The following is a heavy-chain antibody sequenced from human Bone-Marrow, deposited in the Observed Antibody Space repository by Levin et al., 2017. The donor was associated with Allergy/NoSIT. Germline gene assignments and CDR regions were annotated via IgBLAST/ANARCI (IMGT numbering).Heavy chain of an antibody. Sequence: SQTLSLTCNVSGVSINNYFWSWIRQPPGKGLEWIGYIYSTASSSYNPSLTNRVTMSIETSKNQVPLKLRSVTAADTAVYYCARAGDWESSVWYGTKDYAMEFWGQGTTVTVSS. CDR2: IYSTASS. D-gene: IGHD6-19*01. J-gene: IGHJ6*02. CDR1: GVSINNYF. V-gene: IGHV4-59*01. CDR3: ARAGDWESSVWYGTKDYAMEF.